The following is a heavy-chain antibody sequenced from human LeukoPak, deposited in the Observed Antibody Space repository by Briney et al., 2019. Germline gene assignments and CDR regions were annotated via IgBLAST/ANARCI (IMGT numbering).Heavy chain of an antibody. V-gene: IGHV3-21*01. CDR1: GFTFSSYS. J-gene: IGHJ3*02. CDR3: ARVRDDSSRHDAFDI. CDR2: ISSSSSYI. D-gene: IGHD3-22*01. Sequence: PGGSLRLSCAASGFTFSSYSMNWVRQAPGKGLEWVSSISSSSSYIYYADSVKGRFTISRDNAKNSLYLQMNSLRAEDTAVYYCARVRDDSSRHDAFDIWGQGTTVTVSS.